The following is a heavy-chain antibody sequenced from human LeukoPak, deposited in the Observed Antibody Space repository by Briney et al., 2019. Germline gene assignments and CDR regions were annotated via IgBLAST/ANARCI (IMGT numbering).Heavy chain of an antibody. CDR1: GFTVSSNY. Sequence: GGSLRLSCAVSGFTVSSNYMSWVRQAPGKGLEWVSLIYAGGSTYYSDAVKGRFTISRHNSKNALHLQLNSLRVEATAVYYCATAGSSELLWDYAMDVWGQGTKVTVSS. CDR3: ATAGSSELLWDYAMDV. D-gene: IGHD3-10*01. CDR2: IYAGGST. J-gene: IGHJ6*02. V-gene: IGHV3-53*04.